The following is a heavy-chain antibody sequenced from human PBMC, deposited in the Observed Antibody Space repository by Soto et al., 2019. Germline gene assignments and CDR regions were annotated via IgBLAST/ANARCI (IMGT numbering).Heavy chain of an antibody. CDR3: AKGSYSGRYSYFDC. CDR1: GFTFSSYG. CDR2: ISYDGSDK. D-gene: IGHD1-26*01. V-gene: IGHV3-30*18. Sequence: QVQLVESGGGVVQPGRSLRLSCAASGFTFSSYGMFWVRQAPGRGLEWVAFISYDGSDKCSDSVKGRFTISRDNSKNTLYLQMNSLRAEDTAVYYCAKGSYSGRYSYFDCWGQGTLVTVSS. J-gene: IGHJ4*02.